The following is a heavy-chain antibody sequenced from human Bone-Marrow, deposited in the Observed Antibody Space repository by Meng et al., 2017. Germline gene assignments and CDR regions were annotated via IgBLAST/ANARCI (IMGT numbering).Heavy chain of an antibody. CDR2: ISYEGSNK. CDR3: AREWDDYGGNPLIDY. J-gene: IGHJ4*02. V-gene: IGHV3-30*01. D-gene: IGHD4-23*01. CDR1: GFTFSSYA. Sequence: GESLKISCAASGFTFSSYAMHWVRQAPGKGLEGVAVISYEGSNKYYADSVKGRFTISRDNSKNTLYLQMNSLRAEDTAVYYCAREWDDYGGNPLIDYWGQGTLVTVSS.